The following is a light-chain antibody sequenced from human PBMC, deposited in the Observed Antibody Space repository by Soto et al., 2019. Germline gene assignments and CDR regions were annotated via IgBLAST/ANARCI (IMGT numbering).Light chain of an antibody. CDR2: EVV. CDR3: AAWDDGLNGWL. V-gene: IGLV2-8*01. CDR1: KSDIGVYDF. Sequence: QSVLTQPPSASGSPGQSVTISCTGTKSDIGVYDFVSWYQHHPGKAPRLIIYEVVQRPSGVPDRFSGSKSANSASLAISGLKSEDEADYYCAAWDDGLNGWLFGGGTKLTVL. J-gene: IGLJ3*02.